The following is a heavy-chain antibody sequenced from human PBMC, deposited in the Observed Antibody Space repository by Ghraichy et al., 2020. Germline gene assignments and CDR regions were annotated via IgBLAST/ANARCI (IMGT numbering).Heavy chain of an antibody. V-gene: IGHV3-21*01. J-gene: IGHJ6*02. CDR2: ISSSSSYI. Sequence: GESLNISCAASGFTFSSYSMNWVRQAPGKGLEWVSSISSSSSYIYYADSVKGRFTISRDNAKNSLYLQMNSLRAEDTAVYYCASSSGSKYYYYGMDVWGQVTTVTVSS. CDR1: GFTFSSYS. CDR3: ASSSGSKYYYYGMDV. D-gene: IGHD5/OR15-5a*01.